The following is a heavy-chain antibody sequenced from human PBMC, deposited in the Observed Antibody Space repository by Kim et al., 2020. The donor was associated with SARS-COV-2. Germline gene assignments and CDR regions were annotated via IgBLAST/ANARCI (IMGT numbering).Heavy chain of an antibody. J-gene: IGHJ4*02. CDR3: ARDKTEGYYFDY. Sequence: NYEQKFQGRVTITADESTGTAYMELSSLRSEDTAVYYCARDKTEGYYFDYWGQGTLVTVSS. V-gene: IGHV1-69*01.